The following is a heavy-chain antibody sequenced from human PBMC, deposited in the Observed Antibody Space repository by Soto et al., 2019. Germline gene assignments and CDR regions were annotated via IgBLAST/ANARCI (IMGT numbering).Heavy chain of an antibody. CDR3: ASPRSITMIGYYGMDF. D-gene: IGHD3-22*01. J-gene: IGHJ6*02. CDR1: GGTFSSYA. V-gene: IGHV1-69*13. CDR2: IIPIFGTA. Sequence: ASVKVSCKASGGTFSSYAISWVRQAPGQGLEWMGGIIPIFGTANYAQKFQGRVTITADESTSTAYMELSSLRSEDTAVYYCASPRSITMIGYYGMDFWGQGTKVTVSS.